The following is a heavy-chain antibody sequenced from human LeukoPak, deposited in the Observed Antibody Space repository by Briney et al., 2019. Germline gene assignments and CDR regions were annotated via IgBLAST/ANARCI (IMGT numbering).Heavy chain of an antibody. CDR1: GYTFTSYD. CDR3: ARGAPGSYCSGGSCPYFDY. D-gene: IGHD2-15*01. V-gene: IGHV1-8*01. J-gene: IGHJ4*02. Sequence: ASMKVSCKASGYTFTSYDINWVRQVTGQGLEWMGWVNPNSGHTGYARKFQGRVTMTRNTSISTAYMELSSLRSEDTAVYYCARGAPGSYCSGGSCPYFDYWGQGTLVSVSS. CDR2: VNPNSGHT.